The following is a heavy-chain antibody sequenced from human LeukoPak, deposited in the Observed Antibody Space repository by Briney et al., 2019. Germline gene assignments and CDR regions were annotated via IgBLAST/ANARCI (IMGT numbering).Heavy chain of an antibody. CDR2: IKQDGSNK. Sequence: GGSLRLSCAASGFTFSSYWMSWVRQAPGKGLEWVAHIKQDGSNKYYADSVKGRFTTSRDNSKNTLYLQMNSLRAEDTGVYYCARERGSGSYHPFDPWGQGTLATVSS. J-gene: IGHJ5*02. V-gene: IGHV3-7*01. CDR3: ARERGSGSYHPFDP. CDR1: GFTFSSYW. D-gene: IGHD3-10*01.